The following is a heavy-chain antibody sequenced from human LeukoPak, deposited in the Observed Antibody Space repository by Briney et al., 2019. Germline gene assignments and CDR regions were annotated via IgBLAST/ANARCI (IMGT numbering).Heavy chain of an antibody. Sequence: SETLSLTCTVSGGSISSYYWSWIRQPAGKGLEWIGRVYTSGSTNYSPSLKSRVSMSVDTSKNQFSLKLTSVTAADTAVYFCARSPSSSTEGYFDYWGRGTLVTVSS. D-gene: IGHD2/OR15-2a*01. V-gene: IGHV4-4*07. J-gene: IGHJ4*02. CDR2: VYTSGST. CDR3: ARSPSSSTEGYFDY. CDR1: GGSISSYY.